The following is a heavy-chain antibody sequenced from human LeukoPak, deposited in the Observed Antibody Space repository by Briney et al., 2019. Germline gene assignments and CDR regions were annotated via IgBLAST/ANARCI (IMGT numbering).Heavy chain of an antibody. J-gene: IGHJ4*02. CDR3: ARPSGELDY. V-gene: IGHV3-48*02. CDR1: GFTFSDYS. CDR2: IYGSSSTI. Sequence: GGSLRLTCAASGFTFSDYSMEWVRQAPGRGLGWVSYIYGSSSTIYYADSVKGRFTISRDNAKNSLYLQMNSLGEEDTAVYYCARPSGELDYWGQGTLVTVSS. D-gene: IGHD3-10*01.